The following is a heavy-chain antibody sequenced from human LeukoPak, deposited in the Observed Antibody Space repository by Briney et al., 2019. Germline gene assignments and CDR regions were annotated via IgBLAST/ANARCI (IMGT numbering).Heavy chain of an antibody. Sequence: GGSLRLSCAASGFTFSSYSMNWVRQAPGKWLEWVSSISSSSSYIYYADSVKVRFTISRDNAKNSLYLQMNSLRAEDTAVYYCARDLSGGYNYYYYYYMDVWGKGTTVTVSS. J-gene: IGHJ6*03. CDR2: ISSSSSYI. D-gene: IGHD6-19*01. V-gene: IGHV3-21*01. CDR3: ARDLSGGYNYYYYYYMDV. CDR1: GFTFSSYS.